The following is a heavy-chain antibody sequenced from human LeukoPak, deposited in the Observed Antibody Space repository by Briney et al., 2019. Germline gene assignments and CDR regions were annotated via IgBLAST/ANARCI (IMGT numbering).Heavy chain of an antibody. J-gene: IGHJ4*02. Sequence: SETLSLTCTVSGGSISSGGHYWSWIRQPPGKGLEWIGYIYHSGSTYYNPSLKSRVTISVDRSKNQFSLKLSSVTAADTAVYYCARVGTMVRGVIPPHLDYWGQGTLVTVSS. CDR3: ARVGTMVRGVIPPHLDY. CDR2: IYHSGST. CDR1: GGSISSGGHY. D-gene: IGHD3-10*01. V-gene: IGHV4-30-2*01.